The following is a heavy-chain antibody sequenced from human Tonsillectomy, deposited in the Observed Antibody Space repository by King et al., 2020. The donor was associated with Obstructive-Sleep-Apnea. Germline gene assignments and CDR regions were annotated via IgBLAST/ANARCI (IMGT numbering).Heavy chain of an antibody. V-gene: IGHV4-59*08. D-gene: IGHD5-24*01. CDR1: GGSISSYY. Sequence: VQLQESGPGLVKPSETLSLTCTVSGGSISSYYWSWIRQPPGKGLEWIGDIYYSGSTNYNPSLKSRVTISVDTSKNQCSLKLNSVTAADTAVYYCARHDGYNGKYVYWGQGTLVTVSS. CDR3: ARHDGYNGKYVY. CDR2: IYYSGST. J-gene: IGHJ4*02.